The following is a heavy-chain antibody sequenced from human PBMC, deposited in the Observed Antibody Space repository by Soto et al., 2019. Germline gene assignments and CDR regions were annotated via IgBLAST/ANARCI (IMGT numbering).Heavy chain of an antibody. CDR2: IYYSGRT. CDR3: ARVRFLEWLLWFDY. V-gene: IGHV4-39*01. CDR1: GGSISSSSYY. J-gene: IGHJ4*02. D-gene: IGHD3-3*01. Sequence: QLQLQESGPGLVKPSETLSLTCTVSGGSISSSSYYWGWLRQPPGKGLAWIGSIYYSGRTYYNPSLKSRVTISVDTSKHQFSLKLSSVTAADTAVYYCARVRFLEWLLWFDYWGQGTLVTFSS.